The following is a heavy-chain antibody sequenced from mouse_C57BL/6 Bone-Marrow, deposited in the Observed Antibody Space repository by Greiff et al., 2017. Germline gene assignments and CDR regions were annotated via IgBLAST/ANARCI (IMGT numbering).Heavy chain of an antibody. D-gene: IGHD1-1*01. CDR2: IHPNSGST. CDR3: AHYYGSGYMYFDV. Sequence: QVQLQQPGAELVKPGASVTLSCKASGYTFTSYWMHWVKQRPGQGLEWIGMIHPNSGSTNYNEKFKSKANLTVDNSSSTAYMQLSSQTSEDSAVYYCAHYYGSGYMYFDVWGTGTTVTVSS. V-gene: IGHV1-64*01. CDR1: GYTFTSYW. J-gene: IGHJ1*03.